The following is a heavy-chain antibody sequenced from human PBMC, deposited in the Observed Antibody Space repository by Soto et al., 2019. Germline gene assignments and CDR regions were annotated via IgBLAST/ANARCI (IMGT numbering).Heavy chain of an antibody. J-gene: IGHJ6*02. CDR2: MNPNSGNT. D-gene: IGHD2-15*01. Sequence: ASVKVSCKASGYTFTSYDINWVRQATGQGLEWMGWMNPNSGNTGYAQKFQGRVTMTRNTSISTAYMELSSLRSEDTAVYYCARWDIVVVVAARQYGMDVWGQGTTVTVSS. CDR3: ARWDIVVVVAARQYGMDV. CDR1: GYTFTSYD. V-gene: IGHV1-8*01.